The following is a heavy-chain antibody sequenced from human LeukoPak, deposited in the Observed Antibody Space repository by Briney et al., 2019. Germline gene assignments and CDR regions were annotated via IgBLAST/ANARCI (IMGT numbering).Heavy chain of an antibody. J-gene: IGHJ4*02. CDR3: AKDIGRSRNYFDY. CDR2: ISGDGGST. D-gene: IGHD3-10*01. V-gene: IGHV3-43*02. CDR1: GFTLDDYA. Sequence: TGGSLRLSCAASGFTLDDYAMHWVRQAPGKGLEWVSLISGDGGSTYYADSVKGRFTISRDNSKNSLYLQMNSLRTEDSALYYCAKDIGRSRNYFDYWGQGTLVTVSS.